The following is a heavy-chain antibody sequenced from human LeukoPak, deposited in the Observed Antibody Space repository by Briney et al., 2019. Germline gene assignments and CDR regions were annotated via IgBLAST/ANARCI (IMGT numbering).Heavy chain of an antibody. J-gene: IGHJ6*03. CDR1: GYSISSGYY. CDR3: ARGYGSGSYPTYYYYYYMDV. V-gene: IGHV4-38-2*02. Sequence: SETLSLTCTVSGYSISSGYYWGWIRQPPGKGLEWIGSIYHSGSTYYNPSLKSRVTISVDTSKNQFSLKLSSVTAADTAVYYCARGYGSGSYPTYYYYYYMDVWGKGTTVTVSS. D-gene: IGHD3-10*01. CDR2: IYHSGST.